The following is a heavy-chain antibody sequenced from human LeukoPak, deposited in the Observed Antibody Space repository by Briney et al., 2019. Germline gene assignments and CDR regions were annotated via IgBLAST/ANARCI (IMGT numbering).Heavy chain of an antibody. V-gene: IGHV4-34*01. Sequence: PSETLSLTCAVYGGSFSGYYWSWIRQPPGKGLEWIGEINHSGSTNYNPSLKSRVTISVDTSKNQFSLKLSSVTAADTAVYYCAHRGLYSSGSTYYFDYWGQGTLVTVSS. CDR2: INHSGST. J-gene: IGHJ4*02. D-gene: IGHD6-19*01. CDR3: AHRGLYSSGSTYYFDY. CDR1: GGSFSGYY.